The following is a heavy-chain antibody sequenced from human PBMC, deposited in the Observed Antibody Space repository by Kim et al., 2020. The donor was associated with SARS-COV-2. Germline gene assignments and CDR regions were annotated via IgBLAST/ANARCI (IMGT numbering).Heavy chain of an antibody. CDR3: ARGGHYDFWSGYYSTDAFDI. J-gene: IGHJ3*02. Sequence: RVTISVDTSKNQFSLKLSSVTAADTAVYYCARGGHYDFWSGYYSTDAFDIWGQGTMVTVSS. D-gene: IGHD3-3*01. V-gene: IGHV4-34*01.